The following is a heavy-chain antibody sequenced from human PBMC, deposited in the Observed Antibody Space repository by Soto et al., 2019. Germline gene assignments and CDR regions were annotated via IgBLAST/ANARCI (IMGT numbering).Heavy chain of an antibody. CDR3: LRSFAIKLRPYFVN. V-gene: IGHV4-30-4*01. D-gene: IGHD6-25*01. CDR2: IYYTGSS. CDR1: GGSISSGDYY. J-gene: IGHJ4*01. Sequence: SETLSLTCTVSGGSISSGDYYWSGVRQPPGEDLEYIGYIYYTGSSYSNPSLKSRVTISVDTSKNQFSLKLSSVTAADTAVYYCLRSFAIKLRPYFVNWG.